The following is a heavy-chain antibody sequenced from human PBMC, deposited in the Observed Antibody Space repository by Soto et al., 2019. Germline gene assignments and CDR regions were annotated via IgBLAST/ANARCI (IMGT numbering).Heavy chain of an antibody. V-gene: IGHV2-5*01. Sequence: SGPTLVNPTETLTLTCTFSGFSLTTRGMGVAWIRQPPGRALEWLALIYWNDDPRYSPSLKSRLTITKDTTKNQVVLTMTNMDPVDTATYYCEQRTPESGMDVWGQGTMVTVSS. J-gene: IGHJ6*02. CDR2: IYWNDDP. CDR3: EQRTPESGMDV. CDR1: GFSLTTRGMG.